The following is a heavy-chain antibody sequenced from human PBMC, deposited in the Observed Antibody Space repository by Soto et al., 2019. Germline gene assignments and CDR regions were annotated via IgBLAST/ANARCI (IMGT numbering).Heavy chain of an antibody. CDR2: IYPGDSDT. CDR3: ARTFSSSWYDYYDFLDV. Sequence: ESLKISCKGSGYSFTSYWIGWVRQMPGKGLEWMGIIYPGDSDTRYSPSFQGQVTISADKSISTAYLQWSSLKASDTAMYYCARTFSSSWYDYYDFLDVWGKGTSVPVSS. J-gene: IGHJ6*03. V-gene: IGHV5-51*01. D-gene: IGHD6-13*01. CDR1: GYSFTSYW.